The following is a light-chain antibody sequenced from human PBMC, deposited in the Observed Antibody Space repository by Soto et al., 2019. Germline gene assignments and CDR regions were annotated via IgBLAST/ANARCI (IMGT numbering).Light chain of an antibody. CDR2: GAS. V-gene: IGKV3D-15*01. CDR3: QQYNNWPPVT. CDR1: QSVGSD. J-gene: IGKJ1*01. Sequence: EIVMTQSPATLSVSPGEIATLYFSASQSVGSDLAWYQQKPGQAPRLVIYGASSRATGIPDRFSGSGSGTDFTLTISRLEPEDFAVYYCQQYNNWPPVTFGQGTKVDIK.